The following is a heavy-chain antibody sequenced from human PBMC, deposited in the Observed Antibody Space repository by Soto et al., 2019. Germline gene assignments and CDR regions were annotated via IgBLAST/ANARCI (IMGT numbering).Heavy chain of an antibody. CDR1: GFTFSSYS. J-gene: IGHJ3*02. Sequence: GSLRLSCAASGFTFSSYSMNWVRQAPGKGLEWVSSISSSSSYIYYADSVKGRFTISRDNAKNSLYLQMNSLRAEDTAVYYCASHPYYYDSSGYYPDAFDIWGQGTMVTVSS. D-gene: IGHD3-22*01. CDR3: ASHPYYYDSSGYYPDAFDI. V-gene: IGHV3-21*01. CDR2: ISSSSSYI.